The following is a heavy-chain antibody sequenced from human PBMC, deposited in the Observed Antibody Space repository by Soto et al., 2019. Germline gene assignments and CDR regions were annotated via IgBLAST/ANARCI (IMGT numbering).Heavy chain of an antibody. V-gene: IGHV1-18*04. J-gene: IGHJ4*02. CDR2: ISTENGNT. Sequence: XSVKVACKTSGYPFINNAITWVRQAPGQGLEWMGWISTENGNTNYAQNLQGRVILTRDRSTNTAYMELRSLRPEDTATYYCATDSSSGTFDKWARGALVTVSS. CDR1: GYPFINNA. D-gene: IGHD3-22*01. CDR3: ATDSSSGTFDK.